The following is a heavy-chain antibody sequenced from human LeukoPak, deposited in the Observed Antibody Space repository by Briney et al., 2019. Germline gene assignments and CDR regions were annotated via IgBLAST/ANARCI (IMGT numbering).Heavy chain of an antibody. CDR3: ARVWPFYYYYYMDV. Sequence: SETLSLTCAVYGGSFSGYYWSWIRQPPGKGLEWIGEINHSGSTNYNPSLKSRVTISVDTSKNQFSPKLSSVTAADTAVYYCARVWPFYYYYYMDVWGKGTTVTVSS. V-gene: IGHV4-34*01. CDR2: INHSGST. CDR1: GGSFSGYY. J-gene: IGHJ6*03.